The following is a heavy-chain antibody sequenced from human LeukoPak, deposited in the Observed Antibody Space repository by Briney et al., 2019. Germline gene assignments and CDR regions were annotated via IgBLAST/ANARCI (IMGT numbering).Heavy chain of an antibody. CDR2: IWYDGSNK. CDR1: GFTFSSYG. V-gene: IGHV3-33*01. Sequence: GGSLRLSCAASGFTFSSYGMHWVRQAPGKGLEGVAVIWYDGSNKYYADSVKGRFTISRDNSKNTLYLQMNSLRAEDTAVYYCATSSGWSHDAFDIWGQGTMVTVSS. D-gene: IGHD6-19*01. CDR3: ATSSGWSHDAFDI. J-gene: IGHJ3*02.